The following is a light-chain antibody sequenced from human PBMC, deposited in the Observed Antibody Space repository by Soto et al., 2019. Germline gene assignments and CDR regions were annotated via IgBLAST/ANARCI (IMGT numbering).Light chain of an antibody. CDR3: TSYTASSPFYV. CDR1: RTDGDGHDY. Sequence: QSVLTQPASVSGSPGQSIAISCIGVRTDGDGHDYVSWYQQHPGQAPQLIIYDVYNRPSGVSDRFSGSKSGNTASLVISGLQAEDVADYFCTSYTASSPFYVFGAGTRSPS. V-gene: IGLV2-14*03. J-gene: IGLJ1*01. CDR2: DVY.